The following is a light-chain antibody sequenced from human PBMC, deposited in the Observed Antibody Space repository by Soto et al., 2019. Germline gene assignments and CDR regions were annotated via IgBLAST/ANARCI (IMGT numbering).Light chain of an antibody. Sequence: QSVLTQPPSLSGSPGQSVTISCTGGISDVGSYDRVSWYQQPPGTAPKVIIYEVSYRPSGVPDRFSGSKPGNTASLTISGLQAEDEADYYCSFYTRSATMLFGGGTKVTVL. V-gene: IGLV2-18*01. CDR2: EVS. CDR1: ISDVGSYDR. CDR3: SFYTRSATML. J-gene: IGLJ3*02.